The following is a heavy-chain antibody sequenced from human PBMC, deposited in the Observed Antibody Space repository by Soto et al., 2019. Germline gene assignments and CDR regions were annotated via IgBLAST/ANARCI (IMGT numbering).Heavy chain of an antibody. CDR3: ARDVRYCTSTNCYFDY. CDR1: GFTFSSHS. V-gene: IGHV3-48*01. Sequence: EVQLVESGGGLVQPGGSLRLSCAASGFTFSSHSMSWVRQAPGKGLEWVSHITSSASTMYYADSVKGRFTISRDNVRNSLYLQMSSLSAEDTAVYYCARDVRYCTSTNCYFDYWGQGALVTVSS. CDR2: ITSSASTM. D-gene: IGHD2-2*01. J-gene: IGHJ4*02.